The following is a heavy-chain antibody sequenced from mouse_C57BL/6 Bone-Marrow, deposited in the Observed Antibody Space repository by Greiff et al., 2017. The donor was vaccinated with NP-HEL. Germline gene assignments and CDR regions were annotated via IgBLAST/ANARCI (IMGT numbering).Heavy chain of an antibody. CDR2: IYPRSGNT. CDR3: ARAGNYYGYGY. V-gene: IGHV1-81*01. Sequence: VQLVESGAELARPGASVKLSCKASGYTFTSYGISWVKQRTGQGLEWIGEIYPRSGNTYYNEKFKGKATLTADKSSSTAYMELRSLTSEDSAVYFCARAGNYYGYGYWGQGTTLTVSS. J-gene: IGHJ2*01. D-gene: IGHD2-2*01. CDR1: GYTFTSYG.